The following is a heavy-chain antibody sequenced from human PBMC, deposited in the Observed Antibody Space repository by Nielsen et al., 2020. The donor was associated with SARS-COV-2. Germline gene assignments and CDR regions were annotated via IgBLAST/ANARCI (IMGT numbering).Heavy chain of an antibody. D-gene: IGHD3-10*01. CDR3: ARGGVLWFAELPDY. Sequence: GESLKISCAASGFTFSSYAISWVRQAPGKGLEWVSGINWSGDNTGYADSMKGRFTISRDNAKNSLFLQMNSLRAEDTAFYYCARGGVLWFAELPDYWGQGTLVTVSS. CDR1: GFTFSSYA. CDR2: INWSGDNT. J-gene: IGHJ4*02. V-gene: IGHV3-20*04.